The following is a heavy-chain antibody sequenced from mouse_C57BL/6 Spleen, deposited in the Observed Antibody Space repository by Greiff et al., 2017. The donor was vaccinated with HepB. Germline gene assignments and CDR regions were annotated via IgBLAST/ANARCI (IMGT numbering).Heavy chain of an antibody. Sequence: DVMLVESGGGLVKPGGSLKLSCAASGFTFSDYGMHWVRQAPEKGLEWVAYISSGSSTIYYADTVKGRFTISRDNAKNTLFLQMTSLRSEDTAMYYCARNWERDWYFDVWGTGTTVTVSS. CDR1: GFTFSDYG. CDR2: ISSGSSTI. CDR3: ARNWERDWYFDV. D-gene: IGHD4-1*01. J-gene: IGHJ1*03. V-gene: IGHV5-17*01.